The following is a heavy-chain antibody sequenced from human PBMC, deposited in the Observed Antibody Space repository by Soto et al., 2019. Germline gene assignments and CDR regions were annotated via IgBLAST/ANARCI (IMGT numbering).Heavy chain of an antibody. CDR1: GYTFTGHY. CDR3: GRGRSGQIVVFY. CDR2: IGPESGAT. J-gene: IGHJ4*02. V-gene: IGHV1-2*02. Sequence: ASVKVSCKASGYTFTGHYIHWVRQAPEQGPEWMGEIGPESGATRYAQRFQGRVTMTMDMSITTVYMELSNLSPDDTAVYYCGRGRSGQIVVFYWGQGTPVTVSS. D-gene: IGHD5-12*01.